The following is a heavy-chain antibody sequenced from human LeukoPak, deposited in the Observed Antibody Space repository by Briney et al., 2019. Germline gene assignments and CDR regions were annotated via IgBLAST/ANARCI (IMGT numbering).Heavy chain of an antibody. J-gene: IGHJ3*02. CDR2: INHSGST. CDR3: ARGGYLGAFDI. CDR1: SGSFSGYY. V-gene: IGHV4-34*01. Sequence: SETLSLTCAVYSGSFSGYYWSWLRQPPGKGLEGIGEINHSGSTNDNPFLKRRVTISVDTPKNQFSLKLSSVTAADTAVYYCARGGYLGAFDIWGQGTMVTVSS. D-gene: IGHD5-12*01.